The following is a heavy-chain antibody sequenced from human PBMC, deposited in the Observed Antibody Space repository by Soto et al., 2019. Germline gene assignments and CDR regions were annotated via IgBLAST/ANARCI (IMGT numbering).Heavy chain of an antibody. D-gene: IGHD3-10*01. Sequence: PSETLSLTCTVSGGSVSSSRFYWAWVRQPPGKGPEWIGTIFYSGNTYYNPSLKSRVTISVDTSKNQFSLKLSSVTAADTAVYYCARLGDYSGSGASFDYWGQGTLVTVSS. J-gene: IGHJ4*02. CDR3: ARLGDYSGSGASFDY. CDR2: IFYSGNT. CDR1: GGSVSSSRFY. V-gene: IGHV4-39*01.